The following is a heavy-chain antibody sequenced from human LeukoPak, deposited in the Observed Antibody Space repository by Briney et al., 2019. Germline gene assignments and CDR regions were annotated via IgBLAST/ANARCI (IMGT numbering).Heavy chain of an antibody. CDR3: ARDRPYYYGSGNPDLDY. D-gene: IGHD3-10*01. CDR1: GFTFSSYW. Sequence: GGSLRLSCAASGFTFSSYWMSWVRQAPGKGLEWVANIKQDGSEKYYVDSVKGRFTISRDNAKNSLYLQMNSLRAEDTAVYYCARDRPYYYGSGNPDLDYWGQGTLVTVSS. V-gene: IGHV3-7*01. J-gene: IGHJ4*02. CDR2: IKQDGSEK.